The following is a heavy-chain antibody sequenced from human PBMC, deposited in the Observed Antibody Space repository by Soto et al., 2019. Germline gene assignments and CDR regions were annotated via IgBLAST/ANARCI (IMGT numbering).Heavy chain of an antibody. J-gene: IGHJ4*02. V-gene: IGHV4-59*01. CDR1: GGSIISYY. CDR3: ARVGVTIIRPYYFDY. D-gene: IGHD3-3*01. Sequence: SETLSLTCTVSGGSIISYYWSWIRQPPGKGLEWIGYIYYSGSTNYNPSLKSRVTISVDTSKKQFSLKLSSVTAADTAVYYCARVGVTIIRPYYFDYWGQGTLVTVSS. CDR2: IYYSGST.